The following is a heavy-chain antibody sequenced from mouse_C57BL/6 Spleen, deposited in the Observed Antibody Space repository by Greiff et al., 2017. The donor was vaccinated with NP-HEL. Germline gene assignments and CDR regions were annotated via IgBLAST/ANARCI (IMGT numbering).Heavy chain of an antibody. V-gene: IGHV1-82*01. J-gene: IGHJ2*01. Sequence: VKVVESGPELVKPGASVKISCKASGYAFSSSWMNWVKQRPGKGLEWIGRIYPGDGDTNYNGKFKGKATLTADKSSSTAYMQLSSLTSEDSAVYFCARGDYYGSTSDYWGQGTTLTVSS. CDR2: IYPGDGDT. CDR1: GYAFSSSW. D-gene: IGHD1-1*01. CDR3: ARGDYYGSTSDY.